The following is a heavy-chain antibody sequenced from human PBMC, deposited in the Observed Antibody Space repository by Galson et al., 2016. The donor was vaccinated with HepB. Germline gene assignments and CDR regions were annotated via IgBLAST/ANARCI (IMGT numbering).Heavy chain of an antibody. J-gene: IGHJ6*02. Sequence: SLRLSCAASGFSFSDYYMAWIRQAPGKGLEWVSHIRYSGDPMSYADSVVGRFTISRDNAKNSLFLQMDRLRAEDSAISYCVRSEKVNHYSYEGYYYYGLDVWGQGTTVTVSS. CDR2: IRYSGDPM. CDR3: VRSEKVNHYSYEGYYYYGLDV. CDR1: GFSFSDYY. D-gene: IGHD5-18*01. V-gene: IGHV3-11*01.